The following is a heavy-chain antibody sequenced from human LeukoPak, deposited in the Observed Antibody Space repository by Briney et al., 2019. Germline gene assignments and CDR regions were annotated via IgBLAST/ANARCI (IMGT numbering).Heavy chain of an antibody. D-gene: IGHD6-13*01. V-gene: IGHV4-4*02. CDR1: GGSISSSNW. CDR2: IYHSGST. J-gene: IGHJ4*02. CDR3: ASSLAAAGRLAFDY. Sequence: SGTLSLTCAVSGGSISSSNWWSWVRQPPGKGLEWIGEIYHSGSTNYNPSLKSRVTISVDRSKNQFSLKLSSVTAADTAVYYCASSLAAAGRLAFDYWGQGTLVTVSS.